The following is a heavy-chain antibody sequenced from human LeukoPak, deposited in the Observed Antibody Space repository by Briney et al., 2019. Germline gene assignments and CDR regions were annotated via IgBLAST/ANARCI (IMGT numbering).Heavy chain of an antibody. Sequence: SVKVSCKASGGTFSSYAISWVRQAPGQGLEWMGGIIPIFGTANYAQKFQGRVTITTDESTSTAYMELSSLRSEDTAVYYCASNTGVAGCFDYWGQGTLVTASS. V-gene: IGHV1-69*05. CDR2: IIPIFGTA. CDR1: GGTFSSYA. D-gene: IGHD6-19*01. CDR3: ASNTGVAGCFDY. J-gene: IGHJ4*02.